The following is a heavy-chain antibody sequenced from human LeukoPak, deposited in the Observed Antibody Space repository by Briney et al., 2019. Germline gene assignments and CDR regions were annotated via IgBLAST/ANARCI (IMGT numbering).Heavy chain of an antibody. Sequence: SETLSLTCTVSGDSISSYYWSWIRQPPGKGLEWIGYIYYSGSTNYNPSLKSRVTISIGTSKNQFSLKLSSVTAADTAVYYCARRGVWGSYRYFDYWGQGTLVTVSS. CDR3: ARRGVWGSYRYFDY. CDR2: IYYSGST. CDR1: GDSISSYY. D-gene: IGHD3-16*02. J-gene: IGHJ4*02. V-gene: IGHV4-59*01.